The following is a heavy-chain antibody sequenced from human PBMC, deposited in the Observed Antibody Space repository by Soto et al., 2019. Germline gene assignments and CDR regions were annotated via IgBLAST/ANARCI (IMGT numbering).Heavy chain of an antibody. V-gene: IGHV3-21*06. CDR1: GFTFTRYS. Sequence: ALRLSCAASGFTFTRYSMNWVRQAPGKGLEWVSSISSTTNYIYYGDSMKGRFTISRDNAKNSLYLEMNSLRAEDTAVYYCARESEDLTSNFDYWGQGTLVTVSS. J-gene: IGHJ4*02. CDR3: ARESEDLTSNFDY. CDR2: ISSTTNYI.